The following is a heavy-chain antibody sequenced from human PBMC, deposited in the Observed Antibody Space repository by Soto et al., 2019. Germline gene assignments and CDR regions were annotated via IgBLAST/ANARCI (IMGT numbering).Heavy chain of an antibody. D-gene: IGHD2-21*02. J-gene: IGHJ1*01. CDR1: GYTFSNYG. CDR2: ISAYNGKT. Sequence: QVQLVQSGAEVKKPGASVKVSCKASGYTFSNYGISWVRQAPAQGLEWMGWISAYNGKTYDAERLQGRITMTTDTTTSTDYMELRSMRSDDTAVYYCARKANCGPDCYSPAEDSKHWGKGNLVTVSS. CDR3: ARKANCGPDCYSPAEDSKH. V-gene: IGHV1-18*04.